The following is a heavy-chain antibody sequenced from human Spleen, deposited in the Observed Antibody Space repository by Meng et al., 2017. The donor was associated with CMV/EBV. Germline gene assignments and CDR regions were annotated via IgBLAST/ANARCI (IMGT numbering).Heavy chain of an antibody. CDR1: GFTFSNYA. J-gene: IGHJ5*01. CDR2: IIVSDDTP. D-gene: IGHD1-26*01. Sequence: GESLKTSCAASGFTFSNYAMTWVRQTPGKGLEWVSLIIVSDDTPYYADSVKGRFTISRDNSKNTLYLQMNSLRAEDTAVYYCAKVSGVGAYRPFDFWGQGTLVTVSS. V-gene: IGHV3-23*01. CDR3: AKVSGVGAYRPFDF.